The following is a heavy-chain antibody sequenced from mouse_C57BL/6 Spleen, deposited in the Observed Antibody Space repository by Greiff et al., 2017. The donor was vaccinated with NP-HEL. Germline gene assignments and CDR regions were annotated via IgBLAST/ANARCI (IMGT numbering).Heavy chain of an antibody. CDR1: GYTFTSYW. Sequence: QVQLQQPGAELVRPGSSVKLSCKASGYTFTSYWMDWVKQRPGQGLEWIGNIYPSDSETHYNQKFKDKATLTVDKSSSTAYMQLSSLTSEDSAVYYCARQEPYFDYWGQGTTLTVSS. J-gene: IGHJ2*01. CDR3: ARQEPYFDY. V-gene: IGHV1-61*01. CDR2: IYPSDSET.